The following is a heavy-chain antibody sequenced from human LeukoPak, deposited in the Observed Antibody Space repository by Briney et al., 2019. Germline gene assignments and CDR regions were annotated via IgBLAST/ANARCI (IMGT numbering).Heavy chain of an antibody. V-gene: IGHV4-59*01. J-gene: IGHJ6*02. CDR1: GHSISSYY. CDR3: ARNYASGNYFDFYYYNMDV. Sequence: DPSETLSLTCTLSGHSISSYYWSWIPQPPGQGLEGVGYIHYSGSTNNNPSLKSRLTISIDTSKNQFSLKLSSVTAADTAVYYCARNYASGNYFDFYYYNMDVWGQGTTVTVSS. D-gene: IGHD3-10*01. CDR2: IHYSGST.